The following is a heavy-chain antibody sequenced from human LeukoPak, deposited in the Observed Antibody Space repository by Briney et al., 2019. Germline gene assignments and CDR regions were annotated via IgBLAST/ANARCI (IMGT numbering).Heavy chain of an antibody. CDR1: GFTCNNAW. V-gene: IGHV3-15*01. Sequence: GGSLRLSCAAFGFTCNNAWMTWVRQAPGKGLEWVGRIKTKIDGGTTHYGAPVKGRFTISRDDSKNTLYLQMNSLKAEDTAVYYCTTGTAYSSGYHFWGQGTLVTVSS. J-gene: IGHJ4*02. D-gene: IGHD6-19*01. CDR3: TTGTAYSSGYHF. CDR2: IKTKIDGGTT.